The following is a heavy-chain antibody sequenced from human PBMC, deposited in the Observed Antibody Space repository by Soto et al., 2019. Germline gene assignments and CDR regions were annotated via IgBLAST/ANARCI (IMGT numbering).Heavy chain of an antibody. V-gene: IGHV1-3*01. D-gene: IGHD1-20*01. CDR3: ACGITTPTPLDY. CDR2: FNAGNGNT. Sequence: GASVKVSCKASGYTFTSYAMHWVRQAPGQRLEWMGWFNAGNGNTKYSQKFQGRVTITRDTSASTAYMELSSLRSEDTAVYYCACGITTPTPLDYWGQGTLVTVSS. CDR1: GYTFTSYA. J-gene: IGHJ4*02.